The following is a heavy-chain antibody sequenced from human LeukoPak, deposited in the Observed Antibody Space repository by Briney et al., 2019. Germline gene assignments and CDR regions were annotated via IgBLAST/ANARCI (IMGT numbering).Heavy chain of an antibody. J-gene: IGHJ1*01. D-gene: IGHD2-21*01. CDR3: ARGIVVVPGVVPEYFQH. CDR2: IYYSGST. Sequence: PSETLSLTCTVSGGSISGSSYYWGWIRQPPGKGLEWIGSIYYSGSTYYNPSLKSRVTISVDTSKNQFSLKLSSVTAADTAVYYCARGIVVVPGVVPEYFQHWGQGTLVTVSS. V-gene: IGHV4-39*07. CDR1: GGSISGSSYY.